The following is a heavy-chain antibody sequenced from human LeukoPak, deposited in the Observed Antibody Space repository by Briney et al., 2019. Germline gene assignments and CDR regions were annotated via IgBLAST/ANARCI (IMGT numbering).Heavy chain of an antibody. D-gene: IGHD4-17*01. CDR3: ARNYGDYVGGYYFDY. J-gene: IGHJ4*02. V-gene: IGHV3-21*01. CDR2: ISSSSSYI. Sequence: GGSLRLSCAGSGFTFSRYWMTWVRQAPGKGLEWVSSISSSSSYIYYADSVKGRFTISRDNAKNSLYLQMNSLRAEDTAVYYCARNYGDYVGGYYFDYWGQGTLVTVSS. CDR1: GFTFSRYW.